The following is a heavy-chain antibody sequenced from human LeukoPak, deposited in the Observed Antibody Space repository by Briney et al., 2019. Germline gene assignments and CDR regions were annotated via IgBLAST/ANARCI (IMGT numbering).Heavy chain of an antibody. D-gene: IGHD3-10*01. CDR3: AKDRGYFGSGSPSDY. CDR2: IQFDGSTK. Sequence: GGSLRLSCAASGFTFSSYGIHWVRQAPGKGLEWVAFIQFDGSTKYNTDSVKGRFAISRDNSKNTVSLQMSNLRAEDTAIYYCAKDRGYFGSGSPSDYWGQGTLVTVSS. V-gene: IGHV3-30*02. J-gene: IGHJ4*02. CDR1: GFTFSSYG.